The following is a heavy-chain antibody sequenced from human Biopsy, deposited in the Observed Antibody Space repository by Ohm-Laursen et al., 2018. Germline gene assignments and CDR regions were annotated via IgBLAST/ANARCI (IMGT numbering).Heavy chain of an antibody. J-gene: IGHJ4*02. V-gene: IGHV4-59*11. CDR3: ARGSNDFGGLYFPR. Sequence: GTLSLTCTVSGGSFNVHYWSWIRQRPGKGLEWIGHISYTGYTSYNASLKSRVTISVDTSRNHFSLRLSPLTAADAAVYYCARGSNDFGGLYFPRWGQGTLLTVSS. CDR1: GGSFNVHY. CDR2: ISYTGYT. D-gene: IGHD4-23*01.